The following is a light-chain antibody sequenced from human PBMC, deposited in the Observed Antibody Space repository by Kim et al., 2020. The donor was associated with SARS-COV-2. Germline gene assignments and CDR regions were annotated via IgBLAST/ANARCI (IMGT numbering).Light chain of an antibody. J-gene: IGLJ2*01. CDR3: QTWDSSTGV. Sequence: SYELTQPPSVSMSPGQTASITCSGDKLGDKYASWYQQKPGQSPVMVIYQDSKRPSGIPERFSGSNSGNTATLTISGTQAMDEADYYCQTWDSSTGVFGGGTQLTVL. CDR2: QDS. V-gene: IGLV3-1*01. CDR1: KLGDKY.